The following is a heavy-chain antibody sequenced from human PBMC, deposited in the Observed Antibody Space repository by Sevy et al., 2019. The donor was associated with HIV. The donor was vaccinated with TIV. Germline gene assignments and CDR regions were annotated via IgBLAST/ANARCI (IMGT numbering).Heavy chain of an antibody. CDR1: GFTSSSYA. D-gene: IGHD6-19*01. CDR2: ISESGAMT. V-gene: IGHV3-23*01. Sequence: GGSLRLSCVASGFTSSSYAMSWVRQAPGKGLEWVSSISESGAMTYYADSVKGRFTISRDNSKSTLYLQMNSLRAEDTAIYYCAKASIEVAATTGGVFDYWGRGTLVTVSS. CDR3: AKASIEVAATTGGVFDY. J-gene: IGHJ4*02.